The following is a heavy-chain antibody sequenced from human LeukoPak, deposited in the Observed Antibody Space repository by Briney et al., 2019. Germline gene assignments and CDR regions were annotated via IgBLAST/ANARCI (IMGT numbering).Heavy chain of an antibody. D-gene: IGHD6-6*01. CDR2: ISHEGSSQ. CDR1: GFSFGSYG. Sequence: GGSLRLSCEGYGFSFGSYGMHWVRQAPGKGLEWVTVISHEGSSQYYADSVKGRFTISRDNSKNMVYLQMSSLRSEDTAVYYCARDGFIAARPDYYYYYYMDVWGKGTTVTVSS. V-gene: IGHV3-30*03. J-gene: IGHJ6*03. CDR3: ARDGFIAARPDYYYYYYMDV.